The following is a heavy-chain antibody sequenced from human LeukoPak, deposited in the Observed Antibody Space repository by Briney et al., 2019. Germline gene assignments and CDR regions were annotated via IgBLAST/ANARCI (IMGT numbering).Heavy chain of an antibody. V-gene: IGHV4-59*12. J-gene: IGHJ3*02. CDR3: ARDLVTVTKGFDI. D-gene: IGHD4-17*01. Sequence: SETLSLTCTVSGGSISSYYWSWIRQPPGKGLEWIGYISYIGSTNYNPSLKSRVTISIDTSRNQFSLRLGSVTAADTAVYYCARDLVTVTKGFDIWGQGTMVSVSS. CDR2: ISYIGST. CDR1: GGSISSYY.